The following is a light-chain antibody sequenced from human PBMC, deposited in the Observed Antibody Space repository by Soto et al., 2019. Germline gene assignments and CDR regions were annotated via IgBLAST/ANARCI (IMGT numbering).Light chain of an antibody. J-gene: IGLJ1*01. CDR2: GNS. CDR1: SSNIGAGYD. CDR3: QSYDSSLSGSCV. Sequence: QSVLTQPPSVSGAPGQRVTISCTGSSSNIGAGYDVHWYQQLPGTAPKLLIYGNSNRPSGVPDRFSGSKSGTSASLAITGLQAEDEADYYCQSYDSSLSGSCVFGTGTKLTDL. V-gene: IGLV1-40*01.